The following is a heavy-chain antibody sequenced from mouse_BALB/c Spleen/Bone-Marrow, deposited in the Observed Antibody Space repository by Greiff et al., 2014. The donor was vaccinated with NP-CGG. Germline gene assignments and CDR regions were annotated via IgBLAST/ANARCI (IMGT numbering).Heavy chain of an antibody. J-gene: IGHJ3*01. CDR3: TTGTRFAY. D-gene: IGHD4-1*01. CDR1: GYTFTSYR. Sequence: VQLQQSGAELVRPGASVKLSCKASGYTFTSYRINWVKQRPGQGLEWIGNIYPSDSYTDYNQKFKDKATLTVDKSSSTAYMQLSSPTSEDSAVYYCTTGTRFAYWGQGPLVTVSA. V-gene: IGHV1-69*02. CDR2: IYPSDSYT.